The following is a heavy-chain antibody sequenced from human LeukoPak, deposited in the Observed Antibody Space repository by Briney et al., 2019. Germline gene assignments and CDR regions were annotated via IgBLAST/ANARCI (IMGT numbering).Heavy chain of an antibody. CDR3: ARDFPAAGDFDY. D-gene: IGHD6-13*01. CDR1: GYTFTSYY. V-gene: IGHV1-46*01. CDR2: INPSGGST. J-gene: IGHJ4*02. Sequence: ASVKVSCKASGYTFTSYYMHWVRQTPGQGLEWMGIINPSGGSTSYAQKFQGRVTMTRDTSTSTVYMELSSLRSEDTAVYYCARDFPAAGDFDYWGQGTLVTVSS.